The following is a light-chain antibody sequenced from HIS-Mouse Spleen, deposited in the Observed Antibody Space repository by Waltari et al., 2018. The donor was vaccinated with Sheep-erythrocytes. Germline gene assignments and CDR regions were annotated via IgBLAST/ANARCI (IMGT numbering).Light chain of an antibody. J-gene: IGKJ2*01. CDR3: QQSYSTPYT. CDR2: AAS. CDR1: QSISSY. V-gene: IGKV1-39*01. Sequence: DIHMTQSPSSLSASVGDSVTITCRASQSISSYLNWYQQKPGKAPKLLIYAASSLQSGVPSRFSGSGSGTDFTLTISSLQPEDFATYYCQQSYSTPYTFGQGTKLEIK.